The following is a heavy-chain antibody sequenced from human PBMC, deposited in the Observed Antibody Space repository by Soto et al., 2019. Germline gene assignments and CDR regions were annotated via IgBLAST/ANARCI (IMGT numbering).Heavy chain of an antibody. CDR1: GFTFSSYA. V-gene: IGHV3-23*01. J-gene: IGHJ4*02. Sequence: EVQLLESGGGLVQPGGSLRLSCAASGFTFSSYAMSWVRQAPGKGLEWVSAISGSGGSTYYADSVKGRFTISRDNSKNTQYMQMNSLRAEDTAVYYCAKDQPAVRGVLDYWGQGTLVTVSS. CDR2: ISGSGGST. CDR3: AKDQPAVRGVLDY. D-gene: IGHD3-10*01.